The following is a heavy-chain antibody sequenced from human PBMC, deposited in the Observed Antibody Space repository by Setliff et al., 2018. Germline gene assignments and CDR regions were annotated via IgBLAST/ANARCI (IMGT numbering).Heavy chain of an antibody. CDR2: INAGGYII. J-gene: IGHJ6*03. CDR3: AKVPITKVYFYMDV. D-gene: IGHD3-10*01. Sequence: GGSLRLSCAASGFGFSSYAMNWVRQAPGKGLQWVSNINAGGYIIYYADSVKGRFTISRDNAKNSLYLQMNSLRAEDTAVYYCAKVPITKVYFYMDVWGKGTTVTVSS. V-gene: IGHV3-48*04. CDR1: GFGFSSYA.